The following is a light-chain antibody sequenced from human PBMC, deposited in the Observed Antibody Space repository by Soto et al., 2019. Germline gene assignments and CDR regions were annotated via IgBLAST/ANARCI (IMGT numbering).Light chain of an antibody. CDR1: QSISSY. V-gene: IGKV1-39*01. J-gene: IGKJ2*01. Sequence: DIQMTQSPSSLSASVGDRVTITCRASQSISSYLNWYQQNPGKAPKLLIYAASSLQSGVPSRFSGSRSGTDFTLTISSLQPEDFATYYCQQSYSTPDTFGQGTKLEIK. CDR2: AAS. CDR3: QQSYSTPDT.